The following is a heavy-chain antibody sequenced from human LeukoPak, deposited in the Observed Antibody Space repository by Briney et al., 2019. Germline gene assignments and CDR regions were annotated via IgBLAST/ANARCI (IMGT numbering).Heavy chain of an antibody. V-gene: IGHV3-23*01. CDR3: AKGSGSALAYSSGWRFDY. CDR1: GFTFSSYA. Sequence: GGSLRLSCAASGFTFSSYAMSWVRQAPGKGLEWVSGLSASGGLTYYSDSVKGRFTISRDNSKNSLYLQMNSLRGEDTALYYCAKGSGSALAYSSGWRFDYWGQGTLVTVSS. J-gene: IGHJ4*02. CDR2: LSASGGLT. D-gene: IGHD6-19*01.